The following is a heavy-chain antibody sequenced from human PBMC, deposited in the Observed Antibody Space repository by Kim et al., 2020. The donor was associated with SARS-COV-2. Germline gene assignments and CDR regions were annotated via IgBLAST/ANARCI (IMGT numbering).Heavy chain of an antibody. D-gene: IGHD1-1*01. CDR2: IYYSGST. Sequence: SETLSLTCTVSGGSISSGDYYWSWIRQPPGKGLEWIGYIYYSGSTYYNPSLKSRVTISVDTSKNQFSLKLSSVTAADTAVYYCARIPLPGTSYYYYGMDVWGQGTPVTVSS. J-gene: IGHJ6*02. V-gene: IGHV4-30-4*01. CDR1: GGSISSGDYY. CDR3: ARIPLPGTSYYYYGMDV.